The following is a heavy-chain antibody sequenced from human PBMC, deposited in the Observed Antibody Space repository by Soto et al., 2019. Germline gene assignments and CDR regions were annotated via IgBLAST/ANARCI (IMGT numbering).Heavy chain of an antibody. CDR2: ICGSGGST. V-gene: IGHV3-23*01. CDR1: GFTFSSYA. CDR3: AGSIAAAGTFGPQGY. D-gene: IGHD6-13*01. Sequence: PGGSLRLSCAASGFTFSSYAMSWVRQAPGKGLEWFSAICGSGGSTYYADSVEGRFTISRDNSKNTLYLQMNSLRAEDTAVYYCAGSIAAAGTFGPQGYWGQGTLVTVSS. J-gene: IGHJ4*02.